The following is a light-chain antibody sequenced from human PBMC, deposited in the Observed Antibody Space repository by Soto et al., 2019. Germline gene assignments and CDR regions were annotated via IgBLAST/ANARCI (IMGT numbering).Light chain of an antibody. CDR2: GNS. Sequence: QSALTQPPSVSGAPGQRATISCTGSNSNIGAGYDVHWYQQLPGTAPKLLIYGNSNRPSGVPDRFSGSKSGTSASLTIAGLQAEDEADYYCQSYGDSLSGYVFGTGTKVTVL. V-gene: IGLV1-40*01. J-gene: IGLJ1*01. CDR3: QSYGDSLSGYV. CDR1: NSNIGAGYD.